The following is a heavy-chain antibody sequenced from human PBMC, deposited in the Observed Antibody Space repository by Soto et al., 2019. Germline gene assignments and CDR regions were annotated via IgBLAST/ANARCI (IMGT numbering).Heavy chain of an antibody. Sequence: GGSLRLSCVASGFRFASYGFHWIRQAPGKGLEWLAFIDSRGRTLSYADSVRGRFTISRDNAENSVYLQMDSLRADDTAVYYCARQAARNYIDSWGQGNSVTVSS. J-gene: IGHJ4*02. V-gene: IGHV3-11*01. CDR3: ARQAARNYIDS. D-gene: IGHD6-6*01. CDR1: GFRFASYG. CDR2: IDSRGRTL.